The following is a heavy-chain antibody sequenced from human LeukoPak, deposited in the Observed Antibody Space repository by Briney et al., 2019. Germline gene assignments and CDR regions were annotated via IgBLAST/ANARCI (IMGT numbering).Heavy chain of an antibody. D-gene: IGHD2-15*01. Sequence: SETLSLTCAVYGGSFNGYYWSWIRQPPGKGLEWIGEINHSGSTNYNPSLKSRVTISVDTSKNQFSLKLSSVTAADTAVYYCARHDGGVNYYYYYGMDVWGQGTTVTVSS. CDR1: GGSFNGYY. V-gene: IGHV4-34*01. CDR3: ARHDGGVNYYYYYGMDV. CDR2: INHSGST. J-gene: IGHJ6*02.